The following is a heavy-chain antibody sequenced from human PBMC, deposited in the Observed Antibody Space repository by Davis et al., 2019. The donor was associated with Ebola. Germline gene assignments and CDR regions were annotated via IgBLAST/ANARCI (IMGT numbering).Heavy chain of an antibody. V-gene: IGHV3-33*01. CDR3: ARGGMTTGSGMDV. CDR1: GFTFSSYG. D-gene: IGHD4-11*01. Sequence: GESLKISCAASGFTFSSYGMHWVRQAPGKGLEWVAVIWYDGSNKYYADSVKGRFTISRDNSKNTLYLQMNSLRAEDTAVYYCARGGMTTGSGMDVWGKGTTVTVSS. CDR2: IWYDGSNK. J-gene: IGHJ6*04.